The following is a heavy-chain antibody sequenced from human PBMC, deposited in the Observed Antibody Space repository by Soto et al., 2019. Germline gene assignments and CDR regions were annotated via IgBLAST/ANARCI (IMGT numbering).Heavy chain of an antibody. CDR3: ARVATSDHFDL. V-gene: IGHV4-30-2*01. D-gene: IGHD1-26*01. J-gene: IGHJ4*02. CDR2: IYYGGTT. CDR1: GGSISTGFYS. Sequence: PSETLSLTCAVSGGSISTGFYSWSWIRQPPGKGLEWIGYIYYGGTTFYNPSLKSRVTLSVDTSKNQFSLKVSSVTAADTAVYFCARVATSDHFDLWGQGTLVTVSS.